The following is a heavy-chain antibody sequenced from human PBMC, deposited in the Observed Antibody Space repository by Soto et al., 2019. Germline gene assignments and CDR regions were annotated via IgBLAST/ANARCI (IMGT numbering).Heavy chain of an antibody. Sequence: PGGSLRLSCAASGFTVSSNYMSWVRQAPGKGLEWVSVIYSGGSTYYADSVKGRFTISRDNSKNTLYLQMNSLRAEDTAVYYCARAGGSSSWQYYFDYWGQGTLGTVSS. CDR2: IYSGGST. V-gene: IGHV3-53*01. CDR3: ARAGGSSSWQYYFDY. D-gene: IGHD6-13*01. J-gene: IGHJ4*02. CDR1: GFTVSSNY.